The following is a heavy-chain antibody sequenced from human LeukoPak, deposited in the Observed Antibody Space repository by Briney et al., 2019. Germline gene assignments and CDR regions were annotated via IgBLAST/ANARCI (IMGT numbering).Heavy chain of an antibody. CDR3: ARGLNYDSRAFDI. CDR2: IYYSGST. J-gene: IGHJ3*02. D-gene: IGHD3-22*01. V-gene: IGHV4-31*03. Sequence: SETLSLTCTVSGGSISSGGYYWSWIRQHPGKGLEWIGYIYYSGSTYYSPSLKSRVTISVDTSKNQFSLKLSSVTAADTAVYYCARGLNYDSRAFDIWGQGTVVTVSS. CDR1: GGSISSGGYY.